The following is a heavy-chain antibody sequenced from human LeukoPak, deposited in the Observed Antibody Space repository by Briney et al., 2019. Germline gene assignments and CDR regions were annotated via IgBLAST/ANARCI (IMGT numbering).Heavy chain of an antibody. J-gene: IGHJ6*03. CDR1: GFTVSSNY. Sequence: GSLRLSCAASGFTVSSNYMSWVRQPPGKGLEWIGEINHSGSTNYNPSLKSRVTISVDTSKNQFSLKLSSVTAADTAVYYCARGHRGSGSSYYMDVWGKGTTVTVSS. CDR3: ARGHRGSGSSYYMDV. V-gene: IGHV4-34*01. CDR2: INHSGST. D-gene: IGHD3-10*01.